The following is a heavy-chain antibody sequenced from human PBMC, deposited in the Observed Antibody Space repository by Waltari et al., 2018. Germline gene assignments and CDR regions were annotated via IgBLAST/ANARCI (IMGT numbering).Heavy chain of an antibody. D-gene: IGHD5-12*01. V-gene: IGHV3-30*02. CDR1: GFTFSSYG. Sequence: QAQLVESGGGVVQPGGSLRLSCAASGFTFSSYGMHWVRQAPGKGLEWVAFIRYDGSNKYYADSVKGRFTISRDNSKNTLYLQMNSLRAEDTAVYYCAKDRTALRRYYYGMDVWGQGTTVTVSS. J-gene: IGHJ6*02. CDR2: IRYDGSNK. CDR3: AKDRTALRRYYYGMDV.